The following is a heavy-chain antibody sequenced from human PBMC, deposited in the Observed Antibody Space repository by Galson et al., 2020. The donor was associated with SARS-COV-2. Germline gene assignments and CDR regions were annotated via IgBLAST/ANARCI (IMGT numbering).Heavy chain of an antibody. D-gene: IGHD3-16*02. CDR1: GFPLSTNGVG. V-gene: IGHV2-5*02. J-gene: IGHJ6*02. CDR3: AHAELSTEYGMDV. Sequence: TIPGFPLSTNGVGVGWIRHPPGKTLEWLALIYWDDDNRYSPSLKSRLTIAKDTYKNQVVLIMTNMDPVDTGTYYCAHAELSTEYGMDVWGQGTTVTVYS. CDR2: IYWDDDN.